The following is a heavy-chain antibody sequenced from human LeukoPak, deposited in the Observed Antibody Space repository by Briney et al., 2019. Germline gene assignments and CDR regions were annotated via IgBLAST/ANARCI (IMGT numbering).Heavy chain of an antibody. J-gene: IGHJ3*02. V-gene: IGHV3-33*01. CDR2: IWYDGSNK. CDR1: GFTFSSYG. CDR3: ARDRSGYSDAFDI. D-gene: IGHD6-13*01. Sequence: GGSLRLPCAASGFTFSSYGMHWVRQAPGKGLEWVAVIWYDGSNKYYADSVKGRFTISRDNSKNTLYLQMNSLRAEDTAVYYCARDRSGYSDAFDIWGQGTMVTVSS.